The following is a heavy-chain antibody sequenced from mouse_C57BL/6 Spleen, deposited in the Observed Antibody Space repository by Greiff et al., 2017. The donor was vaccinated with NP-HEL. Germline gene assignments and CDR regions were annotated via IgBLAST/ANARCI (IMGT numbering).Heavy chain of an antibody. V-gene: IGHV3-6*01. J-gene: IGHJ4*01. Sequence: ESGPGLVKPSQSLSLTCSVTGYSITSGYYWNWIRQFPGNKLEWMGYISYDGSNNYNPSLKNRISITRDTSKNQFFLKLNSVTTEDTATYYCAREFPITTVVATDYAMDYWGQGTSVTVSS. CDR3: AREFPITTVVATDYAMDY. CDR1: GYSITSGYY. D-gene: IGHD1-1*01. CDR2: ISYDGSN.